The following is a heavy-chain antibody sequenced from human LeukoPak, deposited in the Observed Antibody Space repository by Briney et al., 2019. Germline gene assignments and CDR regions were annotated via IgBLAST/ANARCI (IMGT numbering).Heavy chain of an antibody. J-gene: IGHJ4*02. V-gene: IGHV3-23*01. CDR3: ARRFRD. CDR1: GFTFNSYA. D-gene: IGHD5-24*01. CDR2: ISGSGGGT. Sequence: GGSLRLSCGASGFTFNSYAVSWVRQAPGKGLEWVSAISGSGGGTYYADSVKGRFTISRDNSKNTVYLQMNSLRAEDTAIYYCARRFRDWGQGTLVTVSS.